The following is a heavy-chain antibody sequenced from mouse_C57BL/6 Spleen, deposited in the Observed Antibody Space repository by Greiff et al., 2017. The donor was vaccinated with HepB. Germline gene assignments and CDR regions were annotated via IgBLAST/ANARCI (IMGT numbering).Heavy chain of an antibody. V-gene: IGHV5-12*01. J-gene: IGHJ3*01. Sequence: EVQVVESGGGLVQPGGSLKLSCAASGFTFSDYYMYWVRQTPEKRLEWVAYISNGGGSTYYPDTVKGRFTISRDNAKNTLYLQMSRLKSEDTAMYYCARHGGDYCGSSPFAYWGQGTLVTVSA. CDR3: ARHGGDYCGSSPFAY. CDR2: ISNGGGST. CDR1: GFTFSDYY. D-gene: IGHD1-1*01.